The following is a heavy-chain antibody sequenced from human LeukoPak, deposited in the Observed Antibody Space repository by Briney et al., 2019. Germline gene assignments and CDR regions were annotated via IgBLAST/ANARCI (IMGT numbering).Heavy chain of an antibody. CDR2: IYSGGST. J-gene: IGHJ4*02. D-gene: IGHD3-22*01. Sequence: GGSLRLSCAASGFTVSSNYMSWVRQAPGKGLEWVSVIYSGGSTYYADSVKGRFTISRDNSKNTLYLQMNSLRAEDTAVYYCAKDYDSSGYYYGSSSYFDYWGQGTLVTVSS. V-gene: IGHV3-53*01. CDR1: GFTVSSNY. CDR3: AKDYDSSGYYYGSSSYFDY.